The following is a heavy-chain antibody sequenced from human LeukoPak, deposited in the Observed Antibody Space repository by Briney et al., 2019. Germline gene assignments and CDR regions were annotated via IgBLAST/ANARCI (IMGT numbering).Heavy chain of an antibody. Sequence: SETLSLTCTVSGGSISSYYWSWIRQPPGKGLEWILYIFDSGNSNYNPSLRSRVTISVETSKNLLSLKVTSMTAADTAVYYCARHPPRHCHSANAFDLWGQGTIVTVSS. D-gene: IGHD2/OR15-2a*01. CDR3: ARHPPRHCHSANAFDL. J-gene: IGHJ3*01. CDR2: IFDSGNS. V-gene: IGHV4-59*08. CDR1: GGSISSYY.